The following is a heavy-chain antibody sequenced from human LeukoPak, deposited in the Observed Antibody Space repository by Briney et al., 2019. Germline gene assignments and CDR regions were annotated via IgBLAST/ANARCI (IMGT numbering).Heavy chain of an antibody. D-gene: IGHD3-3*01. CDR1: GGSISSGSYY. CDR2: IYTSGST. CDR3: ARDGTGANYDFWSGYHTGIFGFDP. J-gene: IGHJ5*02. Sequence: PSETLSLTCTVSGGSISSGSYYWSWIRQPAGKGLEWIGRIYTSGSTNYNPSLKSRVTISVDTSKNQFSLKLSSVTAADTAVYYCARDGTGANYDFWSGYHTGIFGFDPWGQGTLVTVSS. V-gene: IGHV4-61*02.